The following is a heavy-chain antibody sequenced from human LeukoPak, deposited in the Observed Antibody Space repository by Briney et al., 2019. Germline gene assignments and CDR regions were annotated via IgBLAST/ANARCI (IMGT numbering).Heavy chain of an antibody. CDR1: GYTFTSYY. J-gene: IGHJ6*02. CDR3: AREDPGTTIFGVVIGSLGMDV. Sequence: ASAKVSCKASGYTFTSYYMHWVRQAPGQGFEWMGLINPSGGSTSYAQKFQGRVTMTRDTSTSTVYMELSSLRSEDTAVYYCAREDPGTTIFGVVIGSLGMDVWGQGTTVTVSS. CDR2: INPSGGST. V-gene: IGHV1-46*01. D-gene: IGHD3-3*01.